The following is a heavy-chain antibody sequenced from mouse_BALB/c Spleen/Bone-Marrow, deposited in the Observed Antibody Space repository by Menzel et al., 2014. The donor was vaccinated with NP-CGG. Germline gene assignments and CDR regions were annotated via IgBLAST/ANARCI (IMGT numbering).Heavy chain of an antibody. CDR3: ARQGYYGKGDY. Sequence: EVKVVDSGGGLVQPGGSLKLSCAASGFDFSRYWMSWVRQAPGKGLEWIGEINPDSSTINYTPSLKDKFIISRVNAKNTLYLQMSIVRSEDTALYYCARQGYYGKGDYWGQGTTLTVSS. V-gene: IGHV4-1*02. CDR2: INPDSSTI. CDR1: GFDFSRYW. D-gene: IGHD2-1*01. J-gene: IGHJ2*01.